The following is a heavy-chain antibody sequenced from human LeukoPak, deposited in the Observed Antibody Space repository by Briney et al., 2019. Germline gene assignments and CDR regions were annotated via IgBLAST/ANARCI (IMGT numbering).Heavy chain of an antibody. CDR3: ARDPREWGLPYFDC. J-gene: IGHJ4*02. CDR1: GFTFSRYT. Sequence: GGSPRLSCAASGFTFSRYTMNWVRQAPGKGLEWISDISSSSTTIHYADSVEGRFTISRDNAKNSLYLQMNNLRAEDTAVYYCARDPREWGLPYFDCWGQGTLVTVSS. V-gene: IGHV3-48*01. D-gene: IGHD1-26*01. CDR2: ISSSSTTI.